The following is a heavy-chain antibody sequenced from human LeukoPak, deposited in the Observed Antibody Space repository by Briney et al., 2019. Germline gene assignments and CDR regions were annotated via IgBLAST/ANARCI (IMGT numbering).Heavy chain of an antibody. Sequence: ASVKVSCKASGGTFSSYAISWVRQAPGQGLEWMGRIIPILGIANYAQKFQGRVTITADKSTSTAYMELSSLRSEDTAVYYCARDMGYCSGGSCRNWFDPWGQGTLVTVPS. CDR3: ARDMGYCSGGSCRNWFDP. D-gene: IGHD2-15*01. CDR2: IIPILGIA. J-gene: IGHJ5*02. V-gene: IGHV1-69*04. CDR1: GGTFSSYA.